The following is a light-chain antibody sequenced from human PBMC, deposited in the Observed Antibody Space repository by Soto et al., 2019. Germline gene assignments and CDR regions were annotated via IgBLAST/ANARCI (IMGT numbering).Light chain of an antibody. V-gene: IGLV1-44*01. J-gene: IGLJ3*02. CDR3: AVWDDSLNGPV. CDR2: SNN. CDR1: SSNIGSNT. Sequence: QSVLTQPPSASGTPGQRVTISCSGSSSNIGSNTVNWYQQLPGTAPKLLIYSNNQRPSGVPDRFSGSKSGTSASLAIGGLQSEDEADYYCAVWDDSLNGPVFGGGTKLTVL.